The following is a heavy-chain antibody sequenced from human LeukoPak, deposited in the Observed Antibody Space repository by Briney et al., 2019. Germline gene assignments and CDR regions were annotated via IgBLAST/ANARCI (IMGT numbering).Heavy chain of an antibody. J-gene: IGHJ6*03. CDR2: IYTSGST. D-gene: IGHD3-22*01. V-gene: IGHV4-61*02. CDR3: ARESYYYDGYMDV. Sequence: PSETLSLTCTVSGGSISSISYYWSWIRQPAGKGLEWIGRIYTSGSTNYNPSLKSRVTMSVDTSKNQFSLKLSSVTAADTAVYYCARESYYYDGYMDVWGKGTTVTISS. CDR1: GGSISSISYY.